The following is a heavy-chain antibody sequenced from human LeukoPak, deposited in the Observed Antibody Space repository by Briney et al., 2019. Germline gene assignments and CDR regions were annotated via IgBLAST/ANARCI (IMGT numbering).Heavy chain of an antibody. J-gene: IGHJ5*01. CDR2: TYYRSEWFI. CDR3: ARSSAGFDS. CDR1: GDSVSSNSAV. D-gene: IGHD3-16*01. V-gene: IGHV6-1*01. Sequence: SQTLSLTCAISGDSVSSNSAVWNWIRQSPSRGLEWLGRTYYRSEWFIDYAPSVKSRISINPDTSKNQFSRQLDSVAPEDTAVYYCARSSAGFDSWGQGTLVPVSS.